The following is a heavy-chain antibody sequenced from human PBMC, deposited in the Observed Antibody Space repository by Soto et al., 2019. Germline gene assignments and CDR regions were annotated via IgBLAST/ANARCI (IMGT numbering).Heavy chain of an antibody. D-gene: IGHD7-27*01. V-gene: IGHV3-15*01. CDR2: IKSKTDGGTT. Sequence: GGSLRLSCAASGFTFSNAWMSWVRQAPGKGLEWVGRIKSKTDGGTTDYAAPVKGRFTISRDDSKNTLYLQMNSLKTEDTAVYYCTTAWGEPHHDAFDIWGQGTMVTVSS. CDR3: TTAWGEPHHDAFDI. J-gene: IGHJ3*02. CDR1: GFTFSNAW.